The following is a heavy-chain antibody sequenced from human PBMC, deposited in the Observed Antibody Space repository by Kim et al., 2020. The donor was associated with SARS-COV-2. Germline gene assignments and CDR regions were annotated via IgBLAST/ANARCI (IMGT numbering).Heavy chain of an antibody. J-gene: IGHJ6*02. D-gene: IGHD1-26*01. CDR1: GFTFSSYW. CDR2: INSDGSST. Sequence: GGSLRLSCAASGFTFSSYWMHWVRQAPGKGLVWVSRINSDGSSTSYADSVKGRFTISRDNAKNTLYLQMNSLRAEDTAVYYCAREWGIVGENGMDVWGQGTTVTVSS. CDR3: AREWGIVGENGMDV. V-gene: IGHV3-74*01.